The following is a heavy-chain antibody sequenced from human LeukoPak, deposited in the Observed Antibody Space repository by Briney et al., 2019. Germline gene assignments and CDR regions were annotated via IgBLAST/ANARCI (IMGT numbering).Heavy chain of an antibody. CDR1: GFTVSSNY. J-gene: IGHJ4*01. CDR3: ARGDYDSMRGYY. CDR2: IYSGGST. V-gene: IGHV3-53*01. D-gene: IGHD3-22*01. Sequence: GGSLRLSCAASGFTVSSNYMSWVRQAPGKGLEWVSVIYSGGSTYYADSVKGRFTISRDNSKNTLYLQMNSLRAEDTAVYYCARGDYDSMRGYYWGHGTLVTVSS.